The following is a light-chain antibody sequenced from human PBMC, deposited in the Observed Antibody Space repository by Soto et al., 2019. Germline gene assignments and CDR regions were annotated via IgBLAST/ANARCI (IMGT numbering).Light chain of an antibody. V-gene: IGLV1-40*01. CDR3: QSYDGSLSGAV. J-gene: IGLJ2*01. CDR1: SSNIGAGYD. CDR2: GNS. Sequence: QSVLTQPPSVSGAPGQRVTISCTGSSSNIGAGYDVHWYQQLPGTAPKLLIYGNSNRPSGVPDRFSGSKSGTSASLAITGLRSEDEADYYCQSYDGSLSGAVFGGGTKVTVL.